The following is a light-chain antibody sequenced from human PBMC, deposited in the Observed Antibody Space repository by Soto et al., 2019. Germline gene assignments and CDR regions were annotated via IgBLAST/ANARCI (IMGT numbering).Light chain of an antibody. CDR1: RSISDW. Sequence: DIQMTQSPSTLSPSVGDSVTITCRASRSISDWLAWYQQKPGKAPKLLIFDASSLKSGVPSRFSGSGSGTEFTLTISGLQPDDVATYYCLQYSSHSWTFGQGTKVEIK. CDR3: LQYSSHSWT. V-gene: IGKV1-5*01. J-gene: IGKJ1*01. CDR2: DAS.